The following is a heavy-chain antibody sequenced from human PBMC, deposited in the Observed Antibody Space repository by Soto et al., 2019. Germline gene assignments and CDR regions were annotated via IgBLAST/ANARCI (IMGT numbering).Heavy chain of an antibody. CDR3: ARDGKLRYFDRYYFDY. Sequence: EVQLVESVGGQVKPGGSLRLSCAASGFTFSSYSMNWVRQAPGKGLEWVSSISSSSSYIYYADSVKGRFTISRDNAKNSLYLQMNSLRAEDTAVYYCARDGKLRYFDRYYFDYWGQGTLVTVSS. D-gene: IGHD3-9*01. J-gene: IGHJ4*02. CDR2: ISSSSSYI. CDR1: GFTFSSYS. V-gene: IGHV3-21*01.